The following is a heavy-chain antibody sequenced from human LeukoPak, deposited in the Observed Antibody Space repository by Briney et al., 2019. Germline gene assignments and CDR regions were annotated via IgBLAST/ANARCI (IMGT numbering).Heavy chain of an antibody. D-gene: IGHD1-26*01. CDR2: ISGSGGAT. CDR3: AKDIQYSGNYYDYFDY. CDR1: GFTFSSYA. Sequence: PGGSLRLSCAASGFTFSSYAMTWVRQAPGKGLEWVSGISGSGGATFYADSVKGRFTISRDNSKNTLYLQTNRLRAEDTAVYYCAKDIQYSGNYYDYFDYWGQGTLVTVSS. V-gene: IGHV3-23*01. J-gene: IGHJ4*02.